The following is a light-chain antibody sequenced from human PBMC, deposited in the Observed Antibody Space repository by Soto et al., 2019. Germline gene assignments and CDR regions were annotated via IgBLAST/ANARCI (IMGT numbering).Light chain of an antibody. Sequence: DIQMTQSPSSLSASVGDRVTITCRASQSISSYLNWYQQKPGKAPKLLIYAASSLQSGVPSRFSGSGAGTDFPITTSSPQPEDFENYYYQTSYSTPGTFGPGTKVDIK. CDR1: QSISSY. CDR2: AAS. V-gene: IGKV1-39*01. CDR3: QTSYSTPGT. J-gene: IGKJ3*01.